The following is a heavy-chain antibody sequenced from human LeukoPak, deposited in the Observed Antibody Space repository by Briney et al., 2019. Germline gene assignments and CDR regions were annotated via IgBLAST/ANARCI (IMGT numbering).Heavy chain of an antibody. V-gene: IGHV4-34*01. D-gene: IGHD3-22*01. CDR3: ARGPLYDTTFVY. CDR2: INHSGST. CDR1: GGSFSGYY. Sequence: SETLSLTCAVYGGSFSGYYWSWIRQPPGKGLEWIEEINHSGSTNYNPSLKSRVTISVDTSKNQFSLKLSSVTAADTAVYYCARGPLYDTTFVYWGQGTLVTVSS. J-gene: IGHJ4*02.